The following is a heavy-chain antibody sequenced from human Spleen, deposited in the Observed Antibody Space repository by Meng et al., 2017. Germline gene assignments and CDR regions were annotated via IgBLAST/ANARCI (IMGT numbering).Heavy chain of an antibody. J-gene: IGHJ4*02. Sequence: GSRKISGAASGLTFSSYSMNWVRQAPGKGLEWVSSISSSSSYIYYADSVKGRFTISRDNAKNSLYLQMNSLRAEDTAVYYCATRLRNYYDSSVPIDYWGQGNLVTCSS. CDR3: ATRLRNYYDSSVPIDY. D-gene: IGHD3-22*01. CDR1: GLTFSSYS. CDR2: ISSSSSYI. V-gene: IGHV3-21*01.